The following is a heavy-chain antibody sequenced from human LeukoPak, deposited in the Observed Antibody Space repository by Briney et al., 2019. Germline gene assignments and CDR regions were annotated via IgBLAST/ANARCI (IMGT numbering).Heavy chain of an antibody. V-gene: IGHV3-23*01. D-gene: IGHD5-18*01. CDR3: AKKGGFSYGDPFDY. J-gene: IGHJ4*02. CDR2: ISGGGGST. CDR1: GFTFSGSA. Sequence: HPGGSLRLSCAASGFTFSGSAMHWVRQAPGKGLEWVSAISGGGGSTYYPDSVRGRFTISRDIYENTLHLEKNTLSSEETAVYDCAKKGGFSYGDPFDYWGQGALVTVSS.